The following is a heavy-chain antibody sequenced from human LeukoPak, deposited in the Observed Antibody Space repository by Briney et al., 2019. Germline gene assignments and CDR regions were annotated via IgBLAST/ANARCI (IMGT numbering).Heavy chain of an antibody. CDR2: ISESGDNK. Sequence: PGESLRLSCAASGFLFSSFCMSWVRQAPGKGLEWVAEISESGDNKYYADSVKGRFTISRDNSKNSVYLQMNSLRVDDTAVYYCARGAWLHWFDLWGQGTLVTVSS. CDR1: GFLFSSFC. CDR3: ARGAWLHWFDL. D-gene: IGHD3-10*01. V-gene: IGHV3-23*01. J-gene: IGHJ5*02.